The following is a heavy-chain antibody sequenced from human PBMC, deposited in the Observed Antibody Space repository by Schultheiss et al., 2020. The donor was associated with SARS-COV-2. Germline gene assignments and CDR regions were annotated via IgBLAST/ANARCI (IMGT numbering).Heavy chain of an antibody. Sequence: GGSLRLSCAASGFTFSNAWMSWVRQAPGKGLEWVSSISSSSSYIYYADSVKGRFTISRDNAKNTLYLQMNSLRAEDTAVYYCARDPSYDSTNYYGMDVWGQGTTVTVSS. J-gene: IGHJ6*02. CDR2: ISSSSSYI. V-gene: IGHV3-21*01. CDR1: GFTFSNAW. D-gene: IGHD3-3*01. CDR3: ARDPSYDSTNYYGMDV.